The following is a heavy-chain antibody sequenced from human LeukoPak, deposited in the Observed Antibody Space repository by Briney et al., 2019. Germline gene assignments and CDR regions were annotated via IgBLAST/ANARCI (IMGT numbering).Heavy chain of an antibody. CDR1: GFTFDDYA. Sequence: GGSLRLSCAASGFTFDDYAMHWVRQAPGKGLEWVSGISWNSGSIGYADSVKGRFTISRDNAKNSLYLQMNSLRAEDMALYYCAKGPRASIAAREGYFDLWGRGTLVTVSS. CDR3: AKGPRASIAAREGYFDL. J-gene: IGHJ2*01. D-gene: IGHD6-6*01. CDR2: ISWNSGSI. V-gene: IGHV3-9*03.